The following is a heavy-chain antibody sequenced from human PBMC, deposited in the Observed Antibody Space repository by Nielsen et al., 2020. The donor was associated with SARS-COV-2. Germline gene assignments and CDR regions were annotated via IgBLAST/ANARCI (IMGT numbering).Heavy chain of an antibody. J-gene: IGHJ4*02. CDR1: GFTFSSYG. V-gene: IGHV3-33*08. CDR3: ARASYSSSSPYFDY. D-gene: IGHD6-6*01. Sequence: GESLKISCAASGFTFSSYGMHWVRQAPGKGLEWVAVIWYDGSNKYYADSVKGRFTISRDNSKNTLYLQMNSLRAEDTAVYYCARASYSSSSPYFDYWGQGTLVTVSS. CDR2: IWYDGSNK.